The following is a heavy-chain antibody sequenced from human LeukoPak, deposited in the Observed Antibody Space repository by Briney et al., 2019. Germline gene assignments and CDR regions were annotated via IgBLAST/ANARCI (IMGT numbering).Heavy chain of an antibody. CDR2: INPNSGGT. CDR1: GYTFTDFY. J-gene: IGHJ4*02. CDR3: ARGTGNNWYDYFDY. D-gene: IGHD1-1*01. Sequence: ASVKVSCRASGYTFTDFYIHWVRQAPGQGLEWMGWINPNSGGTKYAQKFQGRVTMTRDTSISTAYMELSRLRSDDTAVYYCARGTGNNWYDYFDYWGQGTLVTVSS. V-gene: IGHV1-2*02.